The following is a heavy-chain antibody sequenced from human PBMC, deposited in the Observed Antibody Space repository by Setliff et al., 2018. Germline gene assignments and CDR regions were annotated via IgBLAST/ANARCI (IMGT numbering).Heavy chain of an antibody. V-gene: IGHV4-39*07. J-gene: IGHJ6*03. Sequence: SETLSLTCTVSGGSISSSSYYWGWIRQPPGKGLEWIGSIYYSGSTYYNPSLKSRVTISVDTSKNQFSLKLSSVTAADTAVYFRARVRITPYCMDVWGKGTTVTVSS. CDR3: ARVRITPYCMDV. CDR1: GGSISSSSYY. CDR2: IYYSGST. D-gene: IGHD3-10*01.